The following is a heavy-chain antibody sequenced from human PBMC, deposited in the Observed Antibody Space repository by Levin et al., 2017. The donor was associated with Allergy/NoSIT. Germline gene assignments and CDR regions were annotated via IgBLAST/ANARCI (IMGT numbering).Heavy chain of an antibody. CDR2: ISYDGSKK. J-gene: IGHJ4*02. V-gene: IGHV3-30*04. Sequence: AGGSLRLSCAASGFTFSSYEMHWVRQAPGKGLQWVALISYDGSKKDYADSVQGRYTISRDNSKNTLYLQMNSLRVDDTSVYYCARARGSYFGFDYWGQGTLVTVSS. CDR1: GFTFSSYE. CDR3: ARARGSYFGFDY. D-gene: IGHD1-26*01.